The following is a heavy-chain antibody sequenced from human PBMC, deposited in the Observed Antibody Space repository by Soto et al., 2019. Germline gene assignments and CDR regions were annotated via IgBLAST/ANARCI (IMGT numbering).Heavy chain of an antibody. CDR3: ARDLGRTAAGYYYYYAMDV. Sequence: PVGSLRLSCAASGFTFSNYWMNWVRQAPGDGLEWVANIKEDGSEKYFVDSVKGRFTISRDNDKNSLYLQMNSLRAEDTAVYYCARDLGRTAAGYYYYYAMDVWGQGTTVTVSS. V-gene: IGHV3-7*01. J-gene: IGHJ6*02. CDR1: GFTFSNYW. D-gene: IGHD2-2*01. CDR2: IKEDGSEK.